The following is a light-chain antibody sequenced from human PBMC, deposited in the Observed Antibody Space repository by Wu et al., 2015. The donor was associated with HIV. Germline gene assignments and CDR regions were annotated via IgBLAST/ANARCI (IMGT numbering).Light chain of an antibody. Sequence: AIQLTQSPSSLSASVGDRVTITCRTTQGINNALGWYQQKPGKPPKLLIFDASNLRSGVPSRFSGSGSGTEFTLTISSLQPDFATYFCQQFNNYPTFGRGTKVEIK. J-gene: IGKJ4*01. CDR3: QQFNNYPT. CDR2: DAS. V-gene: IGKV1D-13*01. CDR1: QGINNA.